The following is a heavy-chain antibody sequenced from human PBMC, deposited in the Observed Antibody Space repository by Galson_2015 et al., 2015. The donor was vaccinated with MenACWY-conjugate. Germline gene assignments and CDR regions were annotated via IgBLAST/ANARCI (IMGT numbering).Heavy chain of an antibody. Sequence: SLRLSCAASGFNFTDAWMTWVRQAPGKGLEWVGRLKSKSDGGTADFAAPVKGRFSISRDDSKKTLYLQMNSLKTDDTAVYYCTTDMLGAYRLPPGVKYYFYGLGFWGQGTTVTVSS. CDR3: TTDMLGAYRLPPGVKYYFYGLGF. D-gene: IGHD3-16*01. V-gene: IGHV3-15*01. CDR1: GFNFTDAW. J-gene: IGHJ6*02. CDR2: LKSKSDGGTA.